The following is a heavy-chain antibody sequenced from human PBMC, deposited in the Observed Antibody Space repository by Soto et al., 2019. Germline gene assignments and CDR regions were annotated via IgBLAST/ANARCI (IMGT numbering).Heavy chain of an antibody. Sequence: SETLSLTCTVSGGSISSGGYYWSWIRQHPGKGLEWIGYIYYSGSTYYNPSLKSRVTISVDTSKNQFSLKLSSVTAADTAVYCCARGRTYYYDSSGSYNWFDPWGQGTLVTVSS. CDR3: ARGRTYYYDSSGSYNWFDP. J-gene: IGHJ5*02. D-gene: IGHD3-22*01. CDR2: IYYSGST. CDR1: GGSISSGGYY. V-gene: IGHV4-31*03.